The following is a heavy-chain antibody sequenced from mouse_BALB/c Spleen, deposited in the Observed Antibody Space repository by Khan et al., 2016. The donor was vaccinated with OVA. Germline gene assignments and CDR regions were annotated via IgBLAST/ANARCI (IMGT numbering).Heavy chain of an antibody. CDR1: GYTFTDYD. J-gene: IGHJ4*01. D-gene: IGHD2-1*01. Sequence: QVQLKESGPELVKPGASVKMSCKASGYTFTDYDIRWVKQRAGQGLEWIGEIYPGSGSTYYNEKFKGKATLTADKSSNTAYMQLSSLTSEDSAVYFCAKIFYGNAYARDYWGQGTAVTVSS. CDR3: AKIFYGNAYARDY. V-gene: IGHV1-77*01. CDR2: IYPGSGST.